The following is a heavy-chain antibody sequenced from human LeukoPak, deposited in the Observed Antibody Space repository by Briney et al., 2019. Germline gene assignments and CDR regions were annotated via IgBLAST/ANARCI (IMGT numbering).Heavy chain of an antibody. J-gene: IGHJ4*02. CDR2: IKQDGSEK. CDR1: GFSVSGYW. Sequence: PGGSLRLSCAVSGFSVSGYWMTWVRQAPGKGLEWLANIKQDGSEKNYVDSVKGRFTISRDNAENSLFLQMNSLRVEDTAVYYCAREWQGGIAAAGTRIEGDYWGQGTLVAVSS. CDR3: AREWQGGIAAAGTRIEGDY. V-gene: IGHV3-7*01. D-gene: IGHD6-13*01.